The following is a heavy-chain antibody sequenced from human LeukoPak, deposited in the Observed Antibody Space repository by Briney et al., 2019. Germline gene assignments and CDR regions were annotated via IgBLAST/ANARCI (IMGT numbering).Heavy chain of an antibody. D-gene: IGHD3-3*01. J-gene: IGHJ4*02. Sequence: GRSLRLSCAASGFTFSSYAMSWVRQAPGKGLEWVSAIRGSGGTTYYADSVKGRFTISRDNSKNTLYLQMNSLRAEDTAVYYCAKINLGFWSHFDYWGQGTLVTVSS. CDR3: AKINLGFWSHFDY. CDR1: GFTFSSYA. CDR2: IRGSGGTT. V-gene: IGHV3-23*01.